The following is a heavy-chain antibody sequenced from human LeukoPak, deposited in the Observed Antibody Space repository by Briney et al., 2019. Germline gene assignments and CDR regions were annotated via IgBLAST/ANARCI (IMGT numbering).Heavy chain of an antibody. CDR1: GYTFTGYY. CDR2: INPNSGGT. D-gene: IGHD3-22*01. Sequence: ASVKVSCKASGYTFTGYYMHWVRQAPGQGLEWMGWINPNSGGTNYAQKFQGRVTMTRDTSISTAYMELSRLRSDDTAVYYCAREIFYYYDSSGRQYFQHWGQGTLSPSPQ. V-gene: IGHV1-2*02. CDR3: AREIFYYYDSSGRQYFQH. J-gene: IGHJ1*01.